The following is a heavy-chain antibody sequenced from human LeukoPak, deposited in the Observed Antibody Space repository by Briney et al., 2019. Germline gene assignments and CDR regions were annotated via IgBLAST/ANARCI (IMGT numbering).Heavy chain of an antibody. Sequence: SETLSLTCTVSGGSVSSGTYYWSWIRQPPGKGLEWIGYIYYSGSTNYDPSLKSRVTISVDTSKNQFSLKLSSVTAADTAVYYFTGESSYFYYLDFWGKGTTVTVSS. CDR3: TGESSYFYYLDF. CDR1: GGSVSSGTYY. V-gene: IGHV4-61*01. J-gene: IGHJ6*03. D-gene: IGHD6-19*01. CDR2: IYYSGST.